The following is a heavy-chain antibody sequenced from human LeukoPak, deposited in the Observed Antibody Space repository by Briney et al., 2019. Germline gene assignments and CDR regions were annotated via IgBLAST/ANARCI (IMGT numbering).Heavy chain of an antibody. CDR2: IIPIFGTA. Sequence: SVKVSCKASGGTFSSYAISWVRQAPGQGLEWMGGIIPIFGTANYAQKFQGRVTITADESTSTAYLQWSSLKASDTAMYYCATGPYYYDSSGYYDGLDYWGQGTLVTVSS. D-gene: IGHD3-22*01. V-gene: IGHV1-69*13. CDR1: GGTFSSYA. CDR3: ATGPYYYDSSGYYDGLDY. J-gene: IGHJ4*02.